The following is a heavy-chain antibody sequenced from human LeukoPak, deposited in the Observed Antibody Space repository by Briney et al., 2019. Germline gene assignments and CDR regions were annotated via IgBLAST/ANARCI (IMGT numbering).Heavy chain of an antibody. D-gene: IGHD2-15*01. V-gene: IGHV1-2*02. CDR3: ARAPLSYCSGGSCYADDAFDI. J-gene: IGHJ3*02. Sequence: GASVKVSCKASGYTFTGYYMHWVRQAPGQGLEWMGWINPNSGGTNYAQKFQGRVTMTRDTSISTAYMELSRLRSDDTAVYYCARAPLSYCSGGSCYADDAFDIWGQGTMVTVSS. CDR2: INPNSGGT. CDR1: GYTFTGYY.